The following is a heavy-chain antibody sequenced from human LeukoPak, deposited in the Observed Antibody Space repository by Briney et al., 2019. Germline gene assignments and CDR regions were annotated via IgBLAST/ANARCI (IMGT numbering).Heavy chain of an antibody. CDR1: GFPFSDYY. CDR3: ASSSSWAAFDY. V-gene: IGHV3-11*01. D-gene: IGHD6-13*01. CDR2: ISSSGSTI. J-gene: IGHJ4*02. Sequence: PGGSLRLSCAASGFPFSDYYMSWIRQAPGKGLEWVSYISSSGSTIYYADPVKGRFTISRDDAKNSLYLQMNSLRAEDTAVYYCASSSSWAAFDYWGQRTLVTVSS.